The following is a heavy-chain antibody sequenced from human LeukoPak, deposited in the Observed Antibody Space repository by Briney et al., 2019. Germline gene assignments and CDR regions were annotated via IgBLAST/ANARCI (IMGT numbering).Heavy chain of an antibody. CDR2: IYHSGST. Sequence: NPSETLSLTCTVSGYFISSGYYWGWIRQPPGKGLEWIGSIYHSGSTYYNPSLKSRVTISVDTSKNQFSLKLSSVTAADTAVYYCARGYDLKRFDPWGQGTLVTVSS. V-gene: IGHV4-38-2*02. J-gene: IGHJ5*02. CDR1: GYFISSGYY. CDR3: ARGYDLKRFDP. D-gene: IGHD1-1*01.